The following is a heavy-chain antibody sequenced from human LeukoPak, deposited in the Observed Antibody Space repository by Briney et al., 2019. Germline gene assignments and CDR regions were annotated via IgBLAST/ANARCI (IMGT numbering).Heavy chain of an antibody. D-gene: IGHD2-2*01. Sequence: SETLSLTCAVYGGSFSGYYWSWIRQPPGKGLEWIGEINHSGSTNYNPSLKSRVTISVDTSKNQFSLKLSSVTAADTAVYYCARQPHRRLVLYCSSTSCPFGRRVYFDLWGRGTLVTVSS. CDR1: GGSFSGYY. V-gene: IGHV4-34*01. CDR3: ARQPHRRLVLYCSSTSCPFGRRVYFDL. J-gene: IGHJ2*01. CDR2: INHSGST.